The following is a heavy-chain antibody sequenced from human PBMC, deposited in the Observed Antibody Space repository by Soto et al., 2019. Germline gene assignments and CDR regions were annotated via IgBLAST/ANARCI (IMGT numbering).Heavy chain of an antibody. V-gene: IGHV1-18*04. D-gene: IGHD4-17*01. CDR2: ISTYNTNT. CDR3: ARWAGQVRDYGGPFDY. CDR1: GERFTTYG. J-gene: IGHJ4*02. Sequence: QVQLVQSGAEVKNPGASVTVSCKASGERFTTYGISWVRQAPEQGLEWMGWISTYNTNTNYAPKFQGRLLLTTDTSTTTAHMELRSLRPDDTAVYYCARWAGQVRDYGGPFDYWGQGTLVTVSS.